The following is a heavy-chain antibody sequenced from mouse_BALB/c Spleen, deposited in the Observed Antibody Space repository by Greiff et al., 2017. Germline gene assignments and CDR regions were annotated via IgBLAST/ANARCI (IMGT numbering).Heavy chain of an antibody. D-gene: IGHD1-1*01. CDR2: ISTYYGDA. CDR3: AREDYYGSYYFDY. V-gene: IGHV1S137*01. CDR1: GYTFTDYA. Sequence: QVHVKQSGAELVRPGVSVKISCKGSGYTFTDYAMHWVKQSHAKSLEWIGVISTYYGDASYNQKFKGKATMTVDKSSSTAYMELARLTSEDSAIYYCAREDYYGSYYFDYWGQGTTLTVSS. J-gene: IGHJ2*01.